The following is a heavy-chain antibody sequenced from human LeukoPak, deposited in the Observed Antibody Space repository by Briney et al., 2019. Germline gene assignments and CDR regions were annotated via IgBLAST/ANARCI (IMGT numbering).Heavy chain of an antibody. V-gene: IGHV3-15*01. D-gene: IGHD3-3*01. J-gene: IGHJ4*02. CDR3: AWQTKFDFWRMDY. Sequence: GSLRLSCAASGFGFTAAWMSWVRQAPGKGPEWVGRIKSKGGGETTDYAAPVKGRFTISRDDSKNTLYLQMDGLKTEDTAVYYCAWQTKFDFWRMDYWGLGTLVTVSS. CDR2: IKSKGGGETT. CDR1: GFGFTAAW.